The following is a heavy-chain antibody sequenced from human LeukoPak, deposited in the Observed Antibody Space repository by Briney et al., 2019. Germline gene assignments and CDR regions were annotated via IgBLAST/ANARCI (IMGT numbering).Heavy chain of an antibody. CDR3: ARGARGSSWYAYYYYGMDV. CDR2: IYYSGNT. J-gene: IGHJ6*02. Sequence: PSETLSLTCIVSGGSISSSSYYWGWIRQPPGKGLEWIGYIYYSGNTYYNPSLQSRVTISVDTSKNQFSLKLTSVTAADTAVYYCARGARGSSWYAYYYYGMDVWGQGTTVTVSS. CDR1: GGSISSSSYY. D-gene: IGHD6-13*01. V-gene: IGHV4-39*01.